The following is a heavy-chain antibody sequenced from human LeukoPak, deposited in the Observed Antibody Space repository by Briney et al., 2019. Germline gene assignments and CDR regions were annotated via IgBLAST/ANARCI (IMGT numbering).Heavy chain of an antibody. V-gene: IGHV3-23*01. CDR2: ISGSGGST. D-gene: IGHD4-17*01. CDR1: GFTFSSYA. CDR3: AKDPDYGDYVFDY. Sequence: GGSLRLSCAASGFTFSSYAMSWVRQAPGKGLEWVSAISGSGGSTYYADSVKGRFTISRDNSKNTLYPQMNSLRAEDTAVYYCAKDPDYGDYVFDYWGQGTLVTVSS. J-gene: IGHJ4*02.